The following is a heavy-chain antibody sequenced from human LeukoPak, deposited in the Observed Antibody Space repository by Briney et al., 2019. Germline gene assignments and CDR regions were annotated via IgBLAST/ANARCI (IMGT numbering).Heavy chain of an antibody. V-gene: IGHV3-21*04. D-gene: IGHD6-19*01. CDR3: AKDSEYSSGKSIDFDY. CDR2: ISSSSSYI. J-gene: IGHJ4*02. Sequence: PGGSLRLSCAASGFTFSSYSMNWVRQAPGKGLEWVSSISSSSSYIYYADSVKGRFTISGDNAKNSLYLQMNSLRAEDTALYYCAKDSEYSSGKSIDFDYWGQGTLVTVSS. CDR1: GFTFSSYS.